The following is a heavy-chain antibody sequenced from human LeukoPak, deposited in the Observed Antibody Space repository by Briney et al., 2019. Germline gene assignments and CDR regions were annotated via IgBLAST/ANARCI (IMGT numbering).Heavy chain of an antibody. J-gene: IGHJ4*02. V-gene: IGHV1-2*02. CDR2: INPNSGGT. CDR3: ARDALYDYVWGSYRFPYYFDY. D-gene: IGHD3-16*02. Sequence: ASVKVSCKASGYTFTGYYMHWVRQAPGQGLEWMGWINPNSGGTNYAQKFQGRVTMTRDTSISTAYMELSRLRSDDTAVYYCARDALYDYVWGSYRFPYYFDYWGQGTLVTVSS. CDR1: GYTFTGYY.